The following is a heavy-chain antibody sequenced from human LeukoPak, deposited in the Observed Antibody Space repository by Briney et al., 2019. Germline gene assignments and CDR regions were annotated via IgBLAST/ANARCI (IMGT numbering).Heavy chain of an antibody. CDR1: GGSISSGSYY. D-gene: IGHD2-2*01. CDR2: IYYSGST. Sequence: PSETLSLTCTVSGGSISSGSYYWSWIRQPPGKGLEWIGYIYYSGSTNYNPSLKSRVTISVDTSKNQFSLKLSSVTAADTAVYYCARVGNGPGGYYYYYYMDVWGKGTTVTVSS. V-gene: IGHV4-61*01. J-gene: IGHJ6*03. CDR3: ARVGNGPGGYYYYYYMDV.